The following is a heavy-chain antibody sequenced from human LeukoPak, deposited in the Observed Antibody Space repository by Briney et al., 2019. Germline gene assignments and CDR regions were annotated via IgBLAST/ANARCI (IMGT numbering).Heavy chain of an antibody. CDR2: IYHSGST. Sequence: PSGTLSLTCAVSGGSISSSNWWSWVRQPPGKGLEWIGEIYHSGSTNYNPSLKSRVTISVDKSKNQFSLKLSSVTAADTAVYYCARGNSSGWYTDAFDIWGQGTMVTVSS. CDR1: GGSISSSNW. V-gene: IGHV4-4*02. CDR3: ARGNSSGWYTDAFDI. D-gene: IGHD6-19*01. J-gene: IGHJ3*02.